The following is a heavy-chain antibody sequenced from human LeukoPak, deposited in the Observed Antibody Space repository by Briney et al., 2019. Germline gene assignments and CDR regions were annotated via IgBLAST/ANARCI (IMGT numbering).Heavy chain of an antibody. Sequence: SVKVSCKASGGTFSSYAISWVRQAPGQGLEWMGRIIPIFGTANYAQKFQGRVAITTDESTSTAYMELSSLRSEDAAVYYCAREGSLDAFDIWGQGTMVTVSS. D-gene: IGHD6-13*01. J-gene: IGHJ3*02. CDR3: AREGSLDAFDI. CDR1: GGTFSSYA. V-gene: IGHV1-69*05. CDR2: IIPIFGTA.